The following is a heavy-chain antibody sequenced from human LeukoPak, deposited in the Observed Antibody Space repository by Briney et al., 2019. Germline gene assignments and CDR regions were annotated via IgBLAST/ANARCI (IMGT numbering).Heavy chain of an antibody. CDR3: ARAAHGLQGGFDP. V-gene: IGHV1-3*03. D-gene: IGHD3/OR15-3a*01. CDR1: GYSLTSQD. CDR2: ISPDNGDA. J-gene: IGHJ5*02. Sequence: ASVKVSCKTSGYSLTSQDMHWVRQAPGQRLEWVGCISPDNGDAQYSQEFQGRVTMTRDMSTSTVYMELSSLRSEDTAVYYCARAAHGLQGGFDPWGQGTLVTVSS.